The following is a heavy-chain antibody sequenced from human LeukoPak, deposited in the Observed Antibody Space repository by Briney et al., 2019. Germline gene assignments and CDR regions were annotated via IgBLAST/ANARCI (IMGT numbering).Heavy chain of an antibody. CDR1: GFTFTTHW. Sequence: PGGSLRLSCGASGFTFTTHWIHWVRQAPGKGLEWVSVISGSGGSTDYADSVKGRFTISRDNSKNTLYLQMNSLRAEDTAVYYCAKMEFTMVRGVMGRDYWGQGTLVTVSS. V-gene: IGHV3-23*01. CDR3: AKMEFTMVRGVMGRDY. J-gene: IGHJ4*02. D-gene: IGHD3-10*01. CDR2: ISGSGGST.